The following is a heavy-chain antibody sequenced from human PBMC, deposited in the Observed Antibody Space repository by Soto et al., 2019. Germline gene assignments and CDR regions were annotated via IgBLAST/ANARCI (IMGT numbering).Heavy chain of an antibody. V-gene: IGHV1-69*01. CDR3: ARDVVRSTAGDS. CDR2: IIPIFTRT. D-gene: IGHD2-15*01. Sequence: QLQLVQSGTEVKEPGSSVKVSCQASGGTFSTSSVVWVRQGPGQGLEWMGGIIPIFTRTNFAQKFQGRVTFSADESTRTTYMELRSLTSEDKAIYYCARDVVRSTAGDSWGQGTLVTVSS. CDR1: GGTFSTSS. J-gene: IGHJ4*02.